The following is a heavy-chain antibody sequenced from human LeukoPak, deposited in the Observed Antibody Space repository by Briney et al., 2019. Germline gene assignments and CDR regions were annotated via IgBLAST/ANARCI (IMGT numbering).Heavy chain of an antibody. J-gene: IGHJ3*02. CDR1: GFTFSSYG. D-gene: IGHD3-22*01. V-gene: IGHV3-30*18. Sequence: PGGSLRLSCAASGFTFSSYGMHWVRQAPGKGLEWVAVISYDGSNKYYADSVKGRFTISRDNSKNTLYLQMNSLRAEDTAVYYCAKDRYDSSGYYASGDAFDIWGQGTMVTVSS. CDR3: AKDRYDSSGYYASGDAFDI. CDR2: ISYDGSNK.